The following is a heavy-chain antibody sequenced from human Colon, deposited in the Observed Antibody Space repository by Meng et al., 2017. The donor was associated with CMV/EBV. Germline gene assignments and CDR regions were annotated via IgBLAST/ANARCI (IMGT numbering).Heavy chain of an antibody. CDR1: GFTFSAYP. CDR3: ARDPLQAQLLDDFLDY. Sequence: GESLRLSCAASGFTFSAYPIHWVRQAPGKGLEWVAIISHDGAKKYYAESVKGRFTISRDDSKNSLYLQMNNLRPEDTAVYYCARDPLQAQLLDDFLDYWGQGTLVTVSS. V-gene: IGHV3-30*04. D-gene: IGHD3-3*01. J-gene: IGHJ4*02. CDR2: ISHDGAKK.